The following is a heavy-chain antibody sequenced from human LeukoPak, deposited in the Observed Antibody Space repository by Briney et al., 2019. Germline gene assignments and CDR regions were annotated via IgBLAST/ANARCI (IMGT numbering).Heavy chain of an antibody. D-gene: IGHD3-3*01. CDR1: GYSISSGYY. CDR2: MYHSGST. Sequence: PSETLSLTCTVSGYSISSGYYWGWIRPPPGKGLEWIGSMYHSGSTYYNPSLKSRVTISVDTSKNQFSLKLSSVTAADTAVYYCARAYWDIDYSKTIFGVALTYARYYYYMDVWGKGTTVTVSS. J-gene: IGHJ6*03. V-gene: IGHV4-38-2*02. CDR3: ARAYWDIDYSKTIFGVALTYARYYYYMDV.